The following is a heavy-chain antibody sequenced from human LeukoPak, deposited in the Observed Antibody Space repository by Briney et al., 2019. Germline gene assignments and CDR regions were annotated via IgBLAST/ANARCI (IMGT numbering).Heavy chain of an antibody. Sequence: GGSLRLSCAASGFSFSSSGMHWFRQAPGKGLEWVTYIWFDGSNKNYLDSVKGRFTVSRDNSRNTLYLQMNSLRSEDTAVYYCARDFAPGSRDYWGQGTLVTVSP. CDR2: IWFDGSNK. CDR1: GFSFSSSG. V-gene: IGHV3-30*02. J-gene: IGHJ4*02. CDR3: ARDFAPGSRDY.